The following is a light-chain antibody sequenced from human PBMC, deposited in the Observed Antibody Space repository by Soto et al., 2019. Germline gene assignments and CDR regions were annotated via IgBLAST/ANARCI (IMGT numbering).Light chain of an antibody. V-gene: IGKV3-11*01. CDR3: QQGRNYPLT. CDR2: DGS. Sequence: IVLTQSPATLSSSPGDRATISCRASQGVGSSLAWYQHKPGKGPRVLIYDGSRLHTGVPARFSGSGSGTAFTLTISGLEPEDFGTYYCQQGRNYPLTGGEGTQLEIK. J-gene: IGKJ4*01. CDR1: QGVGSS.